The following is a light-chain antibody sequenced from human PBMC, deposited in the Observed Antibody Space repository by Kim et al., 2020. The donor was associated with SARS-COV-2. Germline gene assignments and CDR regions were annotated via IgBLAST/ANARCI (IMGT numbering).Light chain of an antibody. Sequence: LSVSPGDTATLSCRASPSVGIYLAWYQHKPGQAPRLLISDASNRATGIPPRFTGSGSETDFTLTITSLEPEDSAVYYCQHRSNWYTFGQGTKLEI. CDR2: DAS. CDR1: PSVGIY. CDR3: QHRSNWYT. J-gene: IGKJ2*01. V-gene: IGKV3-11*01.